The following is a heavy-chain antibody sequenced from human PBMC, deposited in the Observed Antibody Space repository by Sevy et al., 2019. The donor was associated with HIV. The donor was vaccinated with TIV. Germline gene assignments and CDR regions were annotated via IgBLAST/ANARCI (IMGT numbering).Heavy chain of an antibody. V-gene: IGHV4-30-4*01. CDR3: ARAEWIQLWLEGGNWFDP. J-gene: IGHJ5*02. Sequence: SETLSLTCTVSGGSISSGGYYWSWIRQPPGKGLEWIGYIYYSGSTYYDPSLKSRVTISVDTSKNQFSLKLSSVTAADTAVYYCARAEWIQLWLEGGNWFDPWGQGTLVTVSS. CDR2: IYYSGST. D-gene: IGHD5-18*01. CDR1: GGSISSGGYY.